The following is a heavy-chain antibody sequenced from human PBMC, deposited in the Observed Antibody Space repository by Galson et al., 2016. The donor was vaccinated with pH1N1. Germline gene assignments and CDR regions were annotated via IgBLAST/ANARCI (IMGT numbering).Heavy chain of an antibody. D-gene: IGHD3-10*01. V-gene: IGHV1-69*13. CDR1: GGILSSYA. J-gene: IGHJ6*02. CDR3: ARAPARGEGALSYYYGLDV. CDR2: IIPIFGTS. Sequence: SVKVSCKASGGILSSYAVSWVRQAPGRGLEWMGGIIPIFGTSNYAQKFQGRVTITADESTSTAYLELSSLSSEDTAVYYCARAPARGEGALSYYYGLDVWGQGTTVIVSS.